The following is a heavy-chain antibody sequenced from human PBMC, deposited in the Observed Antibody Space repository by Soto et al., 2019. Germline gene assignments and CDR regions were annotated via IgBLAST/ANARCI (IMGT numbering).Heavy chain of an antibody. CDR1: GGSFRGYY. J-gene: IGHJ4*02. CDR3: ARGLTTVTTVRYFDS. D-gene: IGHD4-17*01. Sequence: QVQLQQWGAGLLKPSETLSLTCAVYGGSFRGYYWSWIRQPPGKGLEWIGEINHKGSTKYNPSLKSRVTISVATSKNQFSLKLSSVTAADTAVYYCARGLTTVTTVRYFDSWGQGTLVTVSS. V-gene: IGHV4-34*01. CDR2: INHKGST.